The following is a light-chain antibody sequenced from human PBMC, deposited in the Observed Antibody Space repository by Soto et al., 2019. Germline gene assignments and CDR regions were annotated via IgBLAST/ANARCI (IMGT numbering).Light chain of an antibody. CDR3: MQGIHWPPT. CDR2: EVS. CDR1: ETLVYSDGNTY. Sequence: DVVMTRSPLSLSVTLGQSASISCRSSETLVYSDGNTYLTWFHQRPGQSPRRLIFEVSKRDSGVPDRLSGSGSDTDFTLKITRVEPDDVGVYFCMQGIHWPPTFGPGTKLDIK. V-gene: IGKV2-30*01. J-gene: IGKJ3*01.